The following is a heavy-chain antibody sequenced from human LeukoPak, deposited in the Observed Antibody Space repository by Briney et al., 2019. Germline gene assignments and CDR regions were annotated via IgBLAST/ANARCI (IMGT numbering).Heavy chain of an antibody. Sequence: SETLSLTCAVYGGSFSGYYWSWIRQPPGKGLEWIGEINHSGSTNYNPSLKSRVTISVDTSKNQFSLKLSSVTAADTAVYYCARGRTVPVRPSYYMDVWGKGTTVTVSS. CDR2: INHSGST. CDR1: GGSFSGYY. V-gene: IGHV4-34*01. D-gene: IGHD4-17*01. J-gene: IGHJ6*03. CDR3: ARGRTVPVRPSYYMDV.